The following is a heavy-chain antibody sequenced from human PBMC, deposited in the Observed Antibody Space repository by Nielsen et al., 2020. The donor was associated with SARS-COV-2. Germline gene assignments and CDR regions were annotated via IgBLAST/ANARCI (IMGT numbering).Heavy chain of an antibody. CDR1: GGSFSGYY. D-gene: IGHD6-19*01. CDR2: INHSGST. J-gene: IGHJ6*02. Sequence: SETLSLTCAVYGGSFSGYYWSWIRQPPGKGLEWIGEINHSGSTNYNPSLKSRVTISVDTSKNQFSLKLSSVTAADTAVYYCARGLGSGWRDYYYYYGMDVWGQGTTVTVSS. V-gene: IGHV4-34*01. CDR3: ARGLGSGWRDYYYYYGMDV.